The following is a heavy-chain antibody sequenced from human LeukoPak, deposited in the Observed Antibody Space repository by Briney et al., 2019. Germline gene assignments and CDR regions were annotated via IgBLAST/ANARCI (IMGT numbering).Heavy chain of an antibody. V-gene: IGHV3-23*01. CDR2: ISGSGGST. Sequence: GGSLRLSCAASGFTFSSYWMHWVRQAPGKGLEWVSAISGSGGSTYYADSVKGRFTISRDNSKNTLYLQMNSLRAEDTAVYYCAKESSSRDSSGWYDYWGQGTLVTVSS. J-gene: IGHJ4*02. CDR1: GFTFSSYW. D-gene: IGHD6-19*01. CDR3: AKESSSRDSSGWYDY.